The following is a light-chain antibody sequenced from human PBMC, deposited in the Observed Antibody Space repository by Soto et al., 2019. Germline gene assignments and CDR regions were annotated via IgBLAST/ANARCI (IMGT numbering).Light chain of an antibody. V-gene: IGKV3-11*01. CDR2: DVS. Sequence: ELVLTQSPATLSLSPGDRATLSCRASQSVTSSLAWFQQKPGQAPRLLIYDVSRRATAIPARFSGSGSGTDFTLTISSLEPEDFAVYYCQQRTTWPTFGGGTKVEIK. CDR1: QSVTSS. J-gene: IGKJ4*01. CDR3: QQRTTWPT.